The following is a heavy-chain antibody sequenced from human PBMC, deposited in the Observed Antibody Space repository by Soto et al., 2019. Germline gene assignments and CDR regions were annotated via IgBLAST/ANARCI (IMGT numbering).Heavy chain of an antibody. J-gene: IGHJ5*02. CDR2: ISAYNGNT. D-gene: IGHD3-9*01. CDR1: GYTFTSYG. CDR3: ARRRSHYDILTGYYISGWFDP. V-gene: IGHV1-18*01. Sequence: GASVKVSCKASGYTFTSYGISWLRQAPGQGLEWMGWISAYNGNTNYAQKLQGRVTMTTDTSTSTAYMELRSLRSDDTAVYYCARRRSHYDILTGYYISGWFDPWGQETLVTVSS.